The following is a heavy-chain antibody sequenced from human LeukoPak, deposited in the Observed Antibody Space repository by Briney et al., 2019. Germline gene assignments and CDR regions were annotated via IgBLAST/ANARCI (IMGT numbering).Heavy chain of an antibody. CDR3: ARKGYSYGTTTPMDV. CDR2: INWNGGST. J-gene: IGHJ6*03. D-gene: IGHD5-18*01. Sequence: GGSLRLSCAASGFTFDDYGMSWVRQAPGKGLEWVSGINWNGGSTGYADSVKGRFTISRDNVKNFLYLQMNSLRAEDTALYHCARKGYSYGTTTPMDVWGKGTTVTISS. CDR1: GFTFDDYG. V-gene: IGHV3-20*01.